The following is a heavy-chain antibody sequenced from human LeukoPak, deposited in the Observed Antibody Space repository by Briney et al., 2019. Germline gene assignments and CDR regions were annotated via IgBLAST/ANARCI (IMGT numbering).Heavy chain of an antibody. Sequence: PGGSLRLSCAASGFTVSSNYMSWVRQAPGKGLEWVSVVYSNGETYHADSVKGRFALSRDNSKNTLYLQMNSLGVEDTAVYYCTRDPDAWGQGTLVTVSS. J-gene: IGHJ5*02. CDR3: TRDPDA. V-gene: IGHV3-66*01. CDR1: GFTVSSNY. CDR2: VYSNGET.